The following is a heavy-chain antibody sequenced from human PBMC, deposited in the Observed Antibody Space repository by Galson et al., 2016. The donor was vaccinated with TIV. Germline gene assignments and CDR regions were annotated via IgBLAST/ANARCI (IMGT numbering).Heavy chain of an antibody. J-gene: IGHJ6*02. V-gene: IGHV3-66*02. D-gene: IGHD4-23*01. CDR3: ARDRRFCGNECFLHYYYGMDV. Sequence: SLRLSCAASTFAVNNNYMSWVRLAPGRGLEWVSIISGGGATNYADSVKGRFTISRDNSKNVLYLQMSRPRVEDTALYYCARDRRFCGNECFLHYYYGMDVWGQGTPVTVSS. CDR1: TFAVNNNY. CDR2: ISGGGAT.